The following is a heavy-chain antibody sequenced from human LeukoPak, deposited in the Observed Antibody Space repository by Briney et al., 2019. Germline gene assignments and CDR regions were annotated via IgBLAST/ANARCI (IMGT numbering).Heavy chain of an antibody. Sequence: ASVKVSCKASGGTFSSYAISWVRQAPGQGLEWMGGIIPIFGTANYAQKFQGRVTITADESTSTAYMELSSLRSEDTAVYYCARTREQWQVLDYWGQGTLVIVSS. CDR3: ARTREQWQVLDY. CDR1: GGTFSSYA. J-gene: IGHJ4*02. V-gene: IGHV1-69*13. CDR2: IIPIFGTA. D-gene: IGHD6-19*01.